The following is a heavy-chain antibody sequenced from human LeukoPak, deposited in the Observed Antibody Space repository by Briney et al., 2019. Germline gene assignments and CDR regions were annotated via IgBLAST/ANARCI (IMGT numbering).Heavy chain of an antibody. CDR2: ISAYNGNT. Sequence: ASVKVSCKASGYTFTSYGISWVRQAPGQGLEWMGWISAYNGNTNYAQKLQGRVTMTTDTSTSTAYMELRSLRSEDTAVYYCAREDSQGDYAPYWGQGTLVTVSS. V-gene: IGHV1-18*01. CDR3: AREDSQGDYAPY. D-gene: IGHD4-17*01. CDR1: GYTFTSYG. J-gene: IGHJ4*02.